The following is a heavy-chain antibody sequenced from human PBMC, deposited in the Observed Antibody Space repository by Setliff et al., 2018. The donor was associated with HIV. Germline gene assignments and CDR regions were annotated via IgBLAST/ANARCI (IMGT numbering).Heavy chain of an antibody. V-gene: IGHV4-30-2*01. Sequence: PSETLSLTCAVSGGSISSGGYSWTWIRQPPGKGLEWIAYIFHSGRIYYNPTLKSRVTMSVDRSKNHLSLKLRSVTAADTAVYYCARESLNLGELSSNPDASDIWGQGTMVTVSS. CDR2: IFHSGRI. CDR3: ARESLNLGELSSNPDASDI. D-gene: IGHD3-16*02. J-gene: IGHJ3*02. CDR1: GGSISSGGYS.